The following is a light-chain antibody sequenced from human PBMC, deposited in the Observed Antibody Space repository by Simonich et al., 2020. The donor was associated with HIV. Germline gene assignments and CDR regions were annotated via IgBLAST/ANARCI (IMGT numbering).Light chain of an antibody. V-gene: IGKV3-15*01. CDR3: QQYNNWPSPFT. J-gene: IGKJ3*01. Sequence: EILMTQSLATLSVSPGERPTLSCRASQSVASNLAWYQQKPGQAPRLLIYYASSRATGIPARFSGSGFGTEFTLTISSMQSEDFALYYCQQYNNWPSPFTFGPGTKVDIK. CDR1: QSVASN. CDR2: YAS.